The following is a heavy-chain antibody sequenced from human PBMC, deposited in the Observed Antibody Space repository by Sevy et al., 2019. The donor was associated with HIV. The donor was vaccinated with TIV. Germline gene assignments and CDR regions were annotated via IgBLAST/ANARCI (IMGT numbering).Heavy chain of an antibody. J-gene: IGHJ3*01. D-gene: IGHD1-1*01. Sequence: GGSLRLSCAASGFPFSDAWMNWVRQAPGKGLEWVGLIKNENGGGTTDYAAPVKGRSNISRDDSNNTLNLQMSSLKTEETAIYHCTPDWGTGTTWVRAFDLWGQGTMVTVSS. CDR2: IKNENGGGTT. CDR3: TPDWGTGTTWVRAFDL. V-gene: IGHV3-15*01. CDR1: GFPFSDAW.